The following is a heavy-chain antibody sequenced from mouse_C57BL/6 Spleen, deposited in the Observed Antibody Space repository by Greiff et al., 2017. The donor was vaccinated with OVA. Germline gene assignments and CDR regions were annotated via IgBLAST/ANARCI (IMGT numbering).Heavy chain of an antibody. CDR1: GYSITSGYY. Sequence: DVKLQEPGPGLVKPSPSLSLTCSVTGYSITSGYYRNWIRQPPGNKLEWMGYIRYDGSNNYNQYLKNRITITRDTSKNQFFLKLHSVTAEDTATYYCARDYYCSSYYYDHWGQGTTLTGSS. CDR3: ARDYYCSSYYYDH. J-gene: IGHJ2*01. D-gene: IGHD1-1*01. V-gene: IGHV3-6*01. CDR2: IRYDGSN.